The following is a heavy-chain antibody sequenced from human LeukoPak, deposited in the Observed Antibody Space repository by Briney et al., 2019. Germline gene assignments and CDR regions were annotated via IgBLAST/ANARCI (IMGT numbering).Heavy chain of an antibody. CDR1: GFTFSSYG. J-gene: IGHJ3*02. V-gene: IGHV3-30*18. D-gene: IGHD3-22*01. Sequence: GGSLRLSCAASGFTFSSYGMHWVRQAPGKGLEWVAVISYDGSNKYYADSVKGRFTISRDNSKNTLYLQMNSLRAEDTAVYYCAKVPSYYDSSGGNAFDIWGQGTMVTVSS. CDR2: ISYDGSNK. CDR3: AKVPSYYDSSGGNAFDI.